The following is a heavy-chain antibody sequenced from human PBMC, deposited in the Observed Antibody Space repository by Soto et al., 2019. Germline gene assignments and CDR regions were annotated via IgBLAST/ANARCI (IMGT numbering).Heavy chain of an antibody. CDR1: GFTFSSYA. J-gene: IGHJ4*02. D-gene: IGHD3-10*01. Sequence: GGSLRLSCAASGFTFSSYAMSWVRQAPGKGLEWVSAISGSGGSTYYADSVKGRFTISRDNAKNSLYLQMNSLRAEDTAVYYCASDRDYYGSGSYYNDGAGYWGQGTLVTVSS. V-gene: IGHV3-23*01. CDR2: ISGSGGST. CDR3: ASDRDYYGSGSYYNDGAGY.